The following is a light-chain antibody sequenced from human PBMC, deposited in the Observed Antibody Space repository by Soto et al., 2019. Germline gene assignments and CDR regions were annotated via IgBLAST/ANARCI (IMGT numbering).Light chain of an antibody. J-gene: IGLJ1*01. Sequence: SALTQPASVSGSPGRSITISCTGTSSDVGAYDFVSWYQQHPDKAPKLMIYDVSNRPSGVSDRFSGSKSGNTASLTISGLLAEDEADYYCTSYTSSNTLYVFGTGTKVTVL. CDR2: DVS. CDR1: SSDVGAYDF. V-gene: IGLV2-14*01. CDR3: TSYTSSNTLYV.